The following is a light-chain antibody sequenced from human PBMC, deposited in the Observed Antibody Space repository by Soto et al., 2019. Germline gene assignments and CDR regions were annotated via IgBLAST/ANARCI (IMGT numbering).Light chain of an antibody. Sequence: QSAPTQPASVSGSPGQSITISCTGTSSDVGGYHSVSWYQQHPGIAPKLMIYEVSNRPSGVSNRFSGSKSGNTASLTISGLQAEDEADYYCSSYTTSSTRVFGGGTKLTVL. CDR2: EVS. CDR3: SSYTTSSTRV. V-gene: IGLV2-14*01. J-gene: IGLJ2*01. CDR1: SSDVGGYHS.